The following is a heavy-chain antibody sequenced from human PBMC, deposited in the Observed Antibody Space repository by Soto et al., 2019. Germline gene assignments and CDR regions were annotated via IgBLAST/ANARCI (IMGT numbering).Heavy chain of an antibody. CDR3: AREGQGGYENYYYYGMDV. CDR1: GGTFSSYA. V-gene: IGHV1-69*13. CDR2: IIPIFGTA. D-gene: IGHD5-12*01. Sequence: SVKVSCKASGGTFSSYAISWVRQAPGQGLEWMGGIIPIFGTANYAQKFQGRVTITADESTSTAYMELSSLRSEDTAVYYCAREGQGGYENYYYYGMDVWGQGTTVTVSS. J-gene: IGHJ6*02.